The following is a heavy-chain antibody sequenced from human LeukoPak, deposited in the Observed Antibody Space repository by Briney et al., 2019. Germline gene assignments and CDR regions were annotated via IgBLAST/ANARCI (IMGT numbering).Heavy chain of an antibody. CDR1: GFTFSSYE. V-gene: IGHV3-48*03. J-gene: IGHJ3*02. CDR3: VREGYGGVSDAFDI. D-gene: IGHD4-23*01. CDR2: ISSGSRTI. Sequence: GGSLRLSCVGSGFTFSSYEMDWVRQAPGKGLEWISYISSGSRTIYYADSVKGRFTISRDDAKKSVFLQMNSLRAEDTAVYYCVREGYGGVSDAFDIWGQGTMVTVSS.